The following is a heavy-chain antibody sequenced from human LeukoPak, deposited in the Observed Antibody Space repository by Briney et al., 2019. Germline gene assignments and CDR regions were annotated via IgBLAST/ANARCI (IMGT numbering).Heavy chain of an antibody. Sequence: SETLSLTCTVSGGSISSGSYYWSSIRQPAGKGLEWIGRIYTSGSTNYNPSLKSRVTISVDTSKNQFSLKLSSVTAADTAVYYCASSSSTMVRGVIGYWGQGTLVTVSS. D-gene: IGHD3-10*01. J-gene: IGHJ4*02. CDR2: IYTSGST. CDR1: GGSISSGSYY. CDR3: ASSSSTMVRGVIGY. V-gene: IGHV4-61*02.